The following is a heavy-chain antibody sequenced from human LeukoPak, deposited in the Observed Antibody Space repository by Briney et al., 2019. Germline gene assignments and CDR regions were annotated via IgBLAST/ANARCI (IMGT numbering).Heavy chain of an antibody. J-gene: IGHJ6*02. D-gene: IGHD2-15*01. Sequence: SETLSLTCAVSGGSISSGGYSWSWIRQPPGKGLEWIGYIYHSGSTYYNPSLKSRVTISVDTSKNQFSLKLSSVTAADTAVYYCARSRIYYYGMDVWGQGTTVTVSS. CDR3: ARSRIYYYGMDV. V-gene: IGHV4-30-2*01. CDR2: IYHSGST. CDR1: GGSISSGGYS.